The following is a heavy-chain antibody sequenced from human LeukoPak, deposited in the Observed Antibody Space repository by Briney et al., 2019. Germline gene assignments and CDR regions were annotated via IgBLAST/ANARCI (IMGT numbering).Heavy chain of an antibody. Sequence: PGGSLRLSCAASGFTFSIHWMSWVRQAPGKGLEWVANIKEDGSEKYYVDSVKGRFTISRDNAKNSLDLQMNSLRAEDTAVYYCATTPYSSYYYYYYMDVWGKGTTVTVSS. D-gene: IGHD6-13*01. CDR3: ATTPYSSYYYYYYMDV. J-gene: IGHJ6*03. CDR2: IKEDGSEK. V-gene: IGHV3-7*01. CDR1: GFTFSIHW.